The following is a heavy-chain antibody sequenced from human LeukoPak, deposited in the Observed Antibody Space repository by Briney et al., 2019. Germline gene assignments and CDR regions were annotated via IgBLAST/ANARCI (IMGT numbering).Heavy chain of an antibody. D-gene: IGHD6-13*01. J-gene: IGHJ4*02. V-gene: IGHV3-30-3*01. CDR2: ISYDGSNK. CDR1: GFTFSSYA. CDR3: AREVAAAGTETLDY. Sequence: GGSLRLSCAASGFTFSSYAMHWVRQAPGKGLEWVAVISYDGSNKYYADSVKGRFTISRDNAKNTLYLQMNSLRAEDTAVYYCAREVAAAGTETLDYWGQGTLVTVSS.